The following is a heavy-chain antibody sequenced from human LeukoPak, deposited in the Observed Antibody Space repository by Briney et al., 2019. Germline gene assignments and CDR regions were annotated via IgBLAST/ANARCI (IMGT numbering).Heavy chain of an antibody. CDR1: GGSISSHY. V-gene: IGHV4-59*11. CDR3: VRAVIYDFWSGYETIYYYYMDV. CDR2: IYYSGST. Sequence: SETLSLTCTVSGGSISSHYWSWIRQPPGKGLEWIGYIYYSGSTNYNPSLKSRVTISVDTSKNQFSLKLSSVTAADTAVYYCVRAVIYDFWSGYETIYYYYMDVWGKGTTVTVSS. D-gene: IGHD3-3*01. J-gene: IGHJ6*03.